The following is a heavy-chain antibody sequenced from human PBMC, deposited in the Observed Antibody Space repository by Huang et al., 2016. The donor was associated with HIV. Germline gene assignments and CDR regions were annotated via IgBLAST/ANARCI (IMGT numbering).Heavy chain of an antibody. J-gene: IGHJ5*02. CDR2: LSFEGSND. V-gene: IGHV3-30-3*01. CDR1: GFTFRSYA. Sequence: QVQLVQSGGGVVQPGTSLRLSCAASGFTFRSYAMHWVRQAPGKGLEWVALLSFEGSNDDYTDSVKGRFTISRDNSNNTLYLQMNSLTPADSAVYYCARDWVFNVGWFDPWGQGALVTVSS. CDR3: ARDWVFNVGWFDP. D-gene: IGHD2-15*01.